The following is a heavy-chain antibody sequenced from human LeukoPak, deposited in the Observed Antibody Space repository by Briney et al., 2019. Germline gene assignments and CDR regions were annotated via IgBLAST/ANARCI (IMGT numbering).Heavy chain of an antibody. CDR2: ISWNSGSI. J-gene: IGHJ4*02. D-gene: IGHD3-9*01. V-gene: IGHV3-9*03. CDR3: AKGYFDWLRGPLDY. CDR1: GFTFDDYA. Sequence: GGSLRLSCAASGFTFDDYAMHWVRQAPGKGLEWVSGISWNSGSIGYADSVKGRFTITRDNAKNSLYLQMNSLRAEDMALYYCAKGYFDWLRGPLDYWGQGTLVTVSS.